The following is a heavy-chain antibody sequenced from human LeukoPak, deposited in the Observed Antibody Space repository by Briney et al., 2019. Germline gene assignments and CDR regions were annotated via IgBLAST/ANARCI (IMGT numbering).Heavy chain of an antibody. J-gene: IGHJ4*02. D-gene: IGHD2-15*01. CDR3: ARVGLGYCSGGSCYSLDY. CDR2: ISSSSSYI. CDR1: GFTFSSYS. V-gene: IGHV3-21*01. Sequence: PGGSLRLSCAASGFTFSSYSMNWVRQAPGKGLEWVSSISSSSSYIYYADSVKGRSTISRDNAKNSLYLQMNSLRAEDTAVYYSARVGLGYCSGGSCYSLDYWGQGTLVTVSS.